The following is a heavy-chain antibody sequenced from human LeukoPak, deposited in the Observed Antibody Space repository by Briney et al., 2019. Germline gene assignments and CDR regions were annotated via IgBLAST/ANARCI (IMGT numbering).Heavy chain of an antibody. CDR3: ARDSGDYGGNPYYFDY. D-gene: IGHD4-23*01. V-gene: IGHV4-59*01. J-gene: IGHJ4*02. CDR2: MYYSGSS. Sequence: PSETLSLTCTVSGGSISGYYWNWIRQTPGKGLEWIGYMYYSGSSTYNPSLKSRVSISVDTSKNQFSLKLNSVTAADTAIYYCARDSGDYGGNPYYFDYWGPGTLSPSPQ. CDR1: GGSISGYY.